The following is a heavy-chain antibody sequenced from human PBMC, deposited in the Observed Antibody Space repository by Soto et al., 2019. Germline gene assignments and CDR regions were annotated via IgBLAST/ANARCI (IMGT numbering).Heavy chain of an antibody. D-gene: IGHD5-18*01. V-gene: IGHV1-8*01. Sequence: ASVKVSCKASGYTFTSYDINWVRQATGQGLEWMGCMNPNSGNTGYAQKFQGGVSMTRNTSISTAYLELSSLRSEDSAVYYCATSVNSAMAFDYWGQGTLVTVSS. CDR1: GYTFTSYD. CDR3: ATSVNSAMAFDY. CDR2: MNPNSGNT. J-gene: IGHJ4*02.